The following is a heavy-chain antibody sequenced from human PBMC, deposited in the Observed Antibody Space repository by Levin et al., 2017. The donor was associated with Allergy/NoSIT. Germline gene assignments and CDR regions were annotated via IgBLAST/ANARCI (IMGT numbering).Heavy chain of an antibody. D-gene: IGHD6-25*01. J-gene: IGHJ4*02. CDR2: ITPNYIAT. CDR1: GFTFTSYS. Sequence: ETLSLTCAASGFTFTSYSMIWVRQAPGKGLEYIAYITPNYIATYYGESVRGRFTVSRDNAKNSLYLQMNSLRGEDTAVYYCTRVAAAARFDSWGQGTLVIVSS. CDR3: TRVAAAARFDS. V-gene: IGHV3-48*01.